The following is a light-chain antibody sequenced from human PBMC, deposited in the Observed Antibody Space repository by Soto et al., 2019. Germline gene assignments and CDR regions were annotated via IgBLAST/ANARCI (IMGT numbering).Light chain of an antibody. V-gene: IGKV3-20*01. CDR3: QLSGSSTRYT. CDR1: VSVTSTY. Sequence: EIVLTQSPGALSLFPGERATLSCRTSVSVTSTYLAWYQQKPGQPPRLLIYGASNRATGIPDRFSGSGSGTDFTLTISRLEPEDFAVYYCQLSGSSTRYTFGRGTKLEIK. J-gene: IGKJ2*01. CDR2: GAS.